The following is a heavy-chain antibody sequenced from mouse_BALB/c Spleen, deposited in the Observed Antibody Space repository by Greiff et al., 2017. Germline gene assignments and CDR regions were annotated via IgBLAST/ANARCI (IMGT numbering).Heavy chain of an antibody. CDR1: GFTFSSFG. CDR3: ARGYDYEAWFAY. J-gene: IGHJ3*01. Sequence: EVKVVESGGGLVQPGGSRKLSCAASGFTFSSFGMHWVRQAPEKGLEWVAYISSGSSTIYYADTVKGRFTISRDNPKNTLFLQMTSLRSEDTAMYYCARGYDYEAWFAYWGQGTLVTVSA. D-gene: IGHD2-4*01. V-gene: IGHV5-17*02. CDR2: ISSGSSTI.